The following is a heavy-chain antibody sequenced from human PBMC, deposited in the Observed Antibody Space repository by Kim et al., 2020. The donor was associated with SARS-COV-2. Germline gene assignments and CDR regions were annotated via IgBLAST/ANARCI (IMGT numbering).Heavy chain of an antibody. CDR2: TRNKANSYTT. J-gene: IGHJ6*02. Sequence: GGSLRLSCAASGFTFSDHFMDWVRQAPGKGLEWVGRTRNKANSYTTEYAASVKGRFTISRDDSKNSLYLQINSLKTVDTAVYYCARERREQTTYYGMDVWGQGTTVTVSS. V-gene: IGHV3-72*01. D-gene: IGHD4-17*01. CDR1: GFTFSDHF. CDR3: ARERREQTTYYGMDV.